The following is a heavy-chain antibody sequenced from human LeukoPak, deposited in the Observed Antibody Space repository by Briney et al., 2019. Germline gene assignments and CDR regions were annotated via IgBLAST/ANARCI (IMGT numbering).Heavy chain of an antibody. D-gene: IGHD3-10*01. CDR3: ARNTSGWFDY. J-gene: IGHJ4*02. CDR1: GFTVSSNF. V-gene: IGHV3-66*01. CDR2: IYSGRST. Sequence: GGSLRLSCAASGFTVSSNFMSWVRQAPGKGLEWVSGIYSGRSTHYADSVKGRFTISRDNSKNTLYLQMNSLRAEDTAVYYCARNTSGWFDYWGQGTLVTVSS.